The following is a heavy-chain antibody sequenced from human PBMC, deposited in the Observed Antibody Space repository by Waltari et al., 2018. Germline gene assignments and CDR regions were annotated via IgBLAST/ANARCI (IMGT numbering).Heavy chain of an antibody. CDR2: ISVGGGTT. CDR3: VKQRVRASPIFDY. Sequence: EVQLVESGGGLVQPGGSLKLSCATSGFTFSSSAMTWVRQAPGMGLGWVSDISVGGGTTYYADSVKGRFTISRDNSKNILYLQMNSLRAEDTAFYYCVKQRVRASPIFDYWGLGTLVTVSS. CDR1: GFTFSSSA. V-gene: IGHV3-23*04. J-gene: IGHJ4*02. D-gene: IGHD6-25*01.